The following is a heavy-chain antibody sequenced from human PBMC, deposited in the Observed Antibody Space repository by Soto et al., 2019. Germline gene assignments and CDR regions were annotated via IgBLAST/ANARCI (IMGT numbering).Heavy chain of an antibody. J-gene: IGHJ4*02. D-gene: IGHD6-19*01. CDR2: IYWDDDK. Sequence: QITLKESGPTLVKPTQTLTLTCTFSGFSLSSTRMAVGWIRQPPGKALEWLALIYWDDDKRYSLFLKSRLTITKYTSKNQVVLTMANMDPVDTARYYCAHIVVAGLGYYFDYWGQGTLVTVSS. CDR1: GFSLSSTRMA. V-gene: IGHV2-5*02. CDR3: AHIVVAGLGYYFDY.